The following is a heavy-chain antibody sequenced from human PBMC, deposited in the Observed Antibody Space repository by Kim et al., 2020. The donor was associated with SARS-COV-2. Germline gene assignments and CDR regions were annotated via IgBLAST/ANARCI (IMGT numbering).Heavy chain of an antibody. Sequence: GGSLRLSCAASGFTFSSYAMTWVRQAPGKGLEWVSAISGSGGSTYYADSVKGRFTISRDNSKNTLYLQMNSLRAEDTAVYYCARDRLPRTYFHWYFALWGRGTLVTVSS. V-gene: IGHV3-23*01. D-gene: IGHD3-10*01. CDR1: GFTFSSYA. J-gene: IGHJ2*01. CDR3: ARDRLPRTYFHWYFAL. CDR2: ISGSGGST.